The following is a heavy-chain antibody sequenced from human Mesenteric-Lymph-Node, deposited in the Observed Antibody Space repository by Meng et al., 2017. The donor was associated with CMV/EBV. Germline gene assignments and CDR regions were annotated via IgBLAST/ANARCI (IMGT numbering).Heavy chain of an antibody. Sequence: ESLKISCAASGITFSSYEMNWVRQPPGKGLEWIGEINHSGRTNYNPSLKSRVTISVDTSKNQFSLKLTSVTAADTAVYYCARGGFNYYDSSGYRYGMDVWGQGTTVTVSS. CDR3: ARGGFNYYDSSGYRYGMDV. J-gene: IGHJ6*02. D-gene: IGHD3-22*01. CDR1: GITFSSYE. V-gene: IGHV4-34*01. CDR2: INHSGRT.